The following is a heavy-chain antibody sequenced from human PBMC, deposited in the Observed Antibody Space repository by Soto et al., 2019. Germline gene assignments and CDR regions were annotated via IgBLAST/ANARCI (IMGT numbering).Heavy chain of an antibody. J-gene: IGHJ6*03. CDR2: IYSDGNT. D-gene: IGHD4-4*01. CDR3: ANRNFQFFYMDV. V-gene: IGHV3-66*01. CDR1: GYTVTSNY. Sequence: DVRLVESGGGLVQPGGSLRLSCAASGASGYTVTSNYMNWVRQAPGKGLEWVSLIYSDGNTYYSDSVKVRFAVSRDKTKNTLYLQMNSLRAEDTAIYFCANRNFQFFYMDVWGKGTTVTVSS.